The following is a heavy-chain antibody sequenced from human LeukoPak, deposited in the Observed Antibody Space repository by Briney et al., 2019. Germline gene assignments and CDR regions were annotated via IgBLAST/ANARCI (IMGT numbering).Heavy chain of an antibody. Sequence: GGSLRLSCAASGFTFSSYAMSWVRQAPGKGLEWVSAISGSGGSTYYADSVKGRFTISRDNSKNTLYLQMNSLRAEDTAVYYCAKEGSSSSWLYYYYYGMDVWGQGTTVTVSS. J-gene: IGHJ6*02. D-gene: IGHD6-13*01. CDR2: ISGSGGST. V-gene: IGHV3-23*01. CDR1: GFTFSSYA. CDR3: AKEGSSSSWLYYYYYGMDV.